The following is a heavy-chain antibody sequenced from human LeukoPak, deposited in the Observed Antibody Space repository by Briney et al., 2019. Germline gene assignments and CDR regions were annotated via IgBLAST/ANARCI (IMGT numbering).Heavy chain of an antibody. J-gene: IGHJ4*02. D-gene: IGHD2-15*01. V-gene: IGHV3-30*02. CDR3: ATLSVVVVPAELN. Sequence: PGGSLRLSCAASGFTFSSYGMHWVRQAPGKGLEWVAFIRYDGSNKDYADSVKGRFTISRDNAKNSLYLQMNSLRAEDTAVYYCATLSVVVVPAELNWGQGTLVTVSS. CDR1: GFTFSSYG. CDR2: IRYDGSNK.